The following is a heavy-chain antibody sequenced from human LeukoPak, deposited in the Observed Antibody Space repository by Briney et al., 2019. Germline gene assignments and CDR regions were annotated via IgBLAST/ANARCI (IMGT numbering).Heavy chain of an antibody. V-gene: IGHV4-59*01. CDR1: GGSISSYY. J-gene: IGHJ3*02. CDR3: AGIIPYSSSSGAFDI. CDR2: IYYSGST. D-gene: IGHD6-6*01. Sequence: SETLSLTCTVSGGSISSYYWSWIRQPPGKGLEWIGYIYYSGSTNYNPSLKSRVTISVDTSKNQFSLKLSSVTAADTAVYYCAGIIPYSSSSGAFDIWGQGTMVTVSS.